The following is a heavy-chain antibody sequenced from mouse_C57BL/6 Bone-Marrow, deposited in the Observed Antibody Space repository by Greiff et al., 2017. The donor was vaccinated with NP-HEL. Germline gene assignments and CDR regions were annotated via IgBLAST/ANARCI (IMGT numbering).Heavy chain of an antibody. V-gene: IGHV14-4*01. CDR2: IDPENGDT. D-gene: IGHD2-2*01. J-gene: IGHJ1*03. Sequence: DVQLQESGAELVRPGASVKLSCTASGFNIKDDYMHWVKQRPEQGLEWIGWIDPENGDTEYASKFQGKATITADTSSNTAYLQLSSLTSEDTAVYYCTGLRWYFDVWGTGTTVTVSS. CDR3: TGLRWYFDV. CDR1: GFNIKDDY.